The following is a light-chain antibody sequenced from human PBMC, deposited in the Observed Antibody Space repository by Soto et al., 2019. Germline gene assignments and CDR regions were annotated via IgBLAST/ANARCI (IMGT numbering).Light chain of an antibody. J-gene: IGKJ5*01. Sequence: DIQMTQSPSSLSASVGDRVTITCRASQSISSYLNWYQQKPGKAPKLLIYAASSLQSGVPSRFIGRESGTDFTLTISSLQPEDFATYYCQQSYSTPPITFGHGTRLEIK. CDR2: AAS. CDR3: QQSYSTPPIT. V-gene: IGKV1-39*01. CDR1: QSISSY.